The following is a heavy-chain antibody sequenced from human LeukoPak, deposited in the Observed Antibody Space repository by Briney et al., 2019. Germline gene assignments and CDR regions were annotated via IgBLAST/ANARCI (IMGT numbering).Heavy chain of an antibody. CDR1: GGSFSGYY. CDR2: INHSGST. CDR3: ARQPSPRRAYWFDP. D-gene: IGHD6-6*01. V-gene: IGHV4-34*01. Sequence: SETLSLTCAVYGGSFSGYYWNWIRQPPGKGLEWIGEINHSGSTNYNPSLKSRVTISVDTSKNQFSLKLSSVTAADTAVYYCARQPSPRRAYWFDPWGQGTLVTVSS. J-gene: IGHJ5*02.